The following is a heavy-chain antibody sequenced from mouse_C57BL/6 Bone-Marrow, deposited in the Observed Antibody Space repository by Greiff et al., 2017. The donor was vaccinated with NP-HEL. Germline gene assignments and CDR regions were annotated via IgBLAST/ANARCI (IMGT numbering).Heavy chain of an antibody. CDR3: ARSYCVYYNFDY. Sequence: QVQLQQSGAELVRPGASVKMSCKASGYTFTSYNMHWVKQTPKQGLEWIGAIYPGNGDTSYNQKFKGKSTLSVDKSSSTAYMQLSSLTSEDSAVYFCARSYCVYYNFDYWGQGTTLTVSS. D-gene: IGHD2-1*01. V-gene: IGHV1-12*01. CDR1: GYTFTSYN. CDR2: IYPGNGDT. J-gene: IGHJ2*01.